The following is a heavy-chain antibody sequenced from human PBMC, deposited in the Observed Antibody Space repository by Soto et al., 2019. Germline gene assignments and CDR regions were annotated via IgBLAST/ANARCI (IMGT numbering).Heavy chain of an antibody. CDR3: ARSSVVRVIWFDP. Sequence: SETLSLTCTVSGGSISSGDYYWSWIRQPPGKGLEWIGYIYYSGSTYYNPSLKSRVTISVDTSKNQFSLKLSSVTAADTAVYYCARSSVVRVIWFDPWGQGTLVT. V-gene: IGHV4-30-4*01. D-gene: IGHD3-22*01. CDR2: IYYSGST. CDR1: GGSISSGDYY. J-gene: IGHJ5*02.